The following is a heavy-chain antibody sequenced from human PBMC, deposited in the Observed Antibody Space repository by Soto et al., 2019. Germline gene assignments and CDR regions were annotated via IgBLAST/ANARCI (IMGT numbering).Heavy chain of an antibody. CDR2: INHSGST. J-gene: IGHJ6*03. D-gene: IGHD5-12*01. V-gene: IGHV4-34*01. CDR3: ARNNVDIVATEYYYDMDV. CDR1: GGSCSGFY. Sequence: SEMMSLTCAVDGGSCSGFYLSWIRQPPGKGLEWIGEINHSGSTNYNPSLKSRVTISVDTSKNQFSLKLSSVTAADTAVYYCARNNVDIVATEYYYDMDVWGKGTTVTVSS.